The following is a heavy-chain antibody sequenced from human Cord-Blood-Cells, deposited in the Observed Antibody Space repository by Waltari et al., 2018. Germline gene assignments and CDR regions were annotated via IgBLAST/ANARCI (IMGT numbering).Heavy chain of an antibody. V-gene: IGHV1-8*03. CDR3: ARGRSGSSNWFDP. CDR1: GYTFTSYD. Sequence: QVQLVQSEAEVKKPGASVKVSCKASGYTFTSYDINWVRQATGQGLEWMGWMNPNSGNTGYARKFQGRVTITRNTSRSTAYMELSSLRSEDTTVYYCARGRSGSSNWFDPWGQGTLVTVSS. D-gene: IGHD6-6*01. J-gene: IGHJ5*02. CDR2: MNPNSGNT.